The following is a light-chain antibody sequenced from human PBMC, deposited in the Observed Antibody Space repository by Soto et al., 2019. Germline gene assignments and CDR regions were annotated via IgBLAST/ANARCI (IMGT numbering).Light chain of an antibody. Sequence: IQLTQSPSSLSASVGDRVTITCRASQGISSYLAWYQQKPGKAPKLLIYAASTLQSGVPSRFSGSGSGTDFTLTISSLQPEDVANYYCQQLNNYPITFGQGTRLEIK. J-gene: IGKJ5*01. CDR3: QQLNNYPIT. CDR2: AAS. V-gene: IGKV1-9*01. CDR1: QGISSY.